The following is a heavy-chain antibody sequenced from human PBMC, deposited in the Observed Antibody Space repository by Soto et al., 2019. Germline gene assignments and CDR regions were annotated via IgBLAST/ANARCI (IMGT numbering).Heavy chain of an antibody. V-gene: IGHV3-48*02. CDR3: ARVPYSLDYGELDY. D-gene: IGHD4-17*01. CDR1: GFTFSSYS. J-gene: IGHJ4*02. CDR2: ISSSSGTI. Sequence: EVQLVESGGDLVQPGGSLRLSCAASGFTFSSYSMNWVRQAPGKGLEWVSYISSSSGTIHYADSVKGRFTISRDNAKNSLYLQMNSLRDEDTAVYYCARVPYSLDYGELDYWGQGTLVTVSS.